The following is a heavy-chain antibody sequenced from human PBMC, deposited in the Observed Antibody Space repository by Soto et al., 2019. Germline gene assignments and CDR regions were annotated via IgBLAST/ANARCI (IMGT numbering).Heavy chain of an antibody. CDR3: VFNQF. CDR2: INPDGSET. J-gene: IGHJ4*02. D-gene: IGHD3-10*02. V-gene: IGHV3-7*01. Sequence: PGGSLRLSCEVSGFSFSNNWMSWVRRAPGKGLEWVAYINPDGSETSYVDSVKGRFTMSRDNARNSLYLQMSSMRAEDTAMYPCVFNQFGGQGAQVTVSS. CDR1: GFSFSNNW.